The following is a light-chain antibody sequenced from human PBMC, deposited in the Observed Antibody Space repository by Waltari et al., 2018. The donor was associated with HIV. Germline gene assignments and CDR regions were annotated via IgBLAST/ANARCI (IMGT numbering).Light chain of an antibody. CDR1: QSIATW. Sequence: DIQMTQSPSTLPACVGDRITITCRASQSIATWLAWYQQKPGKAPKLLIYSASSLETGVPSRFSGSGSGTEFTLAISSLQPEDFATYYCQQYNTSSPWTFGQGTKVDI. CDR2: SAS. CDR3: QQYNTSSPWT. J-gene: IGKJ1*01. V-gene: IGKV1-5*03.